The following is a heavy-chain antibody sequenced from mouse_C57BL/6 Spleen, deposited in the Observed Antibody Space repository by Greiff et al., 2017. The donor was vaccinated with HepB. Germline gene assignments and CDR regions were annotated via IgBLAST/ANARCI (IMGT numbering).Heavy chain of an antibody. CDR1: GYTFTDYE. Sequence: QVQLQQSGAELVRPGASVTLSCKASGYTFTDYEMHWVKQTPVHGLEWIGAIDPETGGTAYNQKFKGKAILTADKSSSTAYMELRSLTSEDSAVYYCTRTGPEIYYGLFAYWGQGTLVTVSA. CDR3: TRTGPEIYYGLFAY. CDR2: IDPETGGT. V-gene: IGHV1-15*01. J-gene: IGHJ3*01. D-gene: IGHD2-2*01.